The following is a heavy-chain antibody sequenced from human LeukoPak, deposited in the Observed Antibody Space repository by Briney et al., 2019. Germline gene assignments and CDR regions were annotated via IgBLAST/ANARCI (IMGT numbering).Heavy chain of an antibody. Sequence: ASVKVSCKASGGTFSSYAISWVRQAPGQGLEWMGGIFPIFGTANYAQKFQGRVTITTDESTSTAYMELSSLRSEDTAVYYCARDLRLAHAFDIWGQGTMVTVSS. CDR1: GGTFSSYA. V-gene: IGHV1-69*05. D-gene: IGHD6-19*01. CDR2: IFPIFGTA. CDR3: ARDLRLAHAFDI. J-gene: IGHJ3*02.